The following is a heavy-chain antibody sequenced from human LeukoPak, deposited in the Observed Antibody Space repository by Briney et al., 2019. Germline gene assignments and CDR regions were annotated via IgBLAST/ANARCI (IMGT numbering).Heavy chain of an antibody. CDR3: ARGPIEPVVVPAADSSYDY. D-gene: IGHD2-2*01. CDR1: GYTFTSYY. Sequence: ASVKVSCKASGYTFTSYYMYWVRQAPGQGLEWMGIINPSGGSAIYAQKFRGRVTMTRDTSISTAYMELSRLRSDDTAVYYCARGPIEPVVVPAADSSYDYWGQGTLVTVSS. CDR2: INPSGGSA. J-gene: IGHJ4*02. V-gene: IGHV1-46*01.